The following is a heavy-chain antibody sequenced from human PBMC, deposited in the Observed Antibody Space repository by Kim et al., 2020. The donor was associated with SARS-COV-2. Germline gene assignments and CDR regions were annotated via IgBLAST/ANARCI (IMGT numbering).Heavy chain of an antibody. CDR2: IIPIFTTA. CDR1: GGTFSSYA. V-gene: IGHV1-69*06. CDR3: ARDLGIAAAGTWGEYYFDY. D-gene: IGHD6-13*01. J-gene: IGHJ4*02. Sequence: SVKVSCKVSGGTFSSYAISWVRQAPGQGLEWMGGIIPIFTTANYAQKFQGRVTITADKSTSTAYMELSSLRSEDTAVFYCARDLGIAAAGTWGEYYFDYWGQGTLVTVSS.